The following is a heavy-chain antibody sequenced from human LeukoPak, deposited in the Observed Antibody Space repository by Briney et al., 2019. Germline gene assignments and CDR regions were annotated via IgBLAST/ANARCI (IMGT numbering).Heavy chain of an antibody. D-gene: IGHD6-13*01. Sequence: SETLSLTCTVSGGSISSYYWSWIRQPPGKGLEWIGYIYTSGSTNYNPSLKSRVTISVDTSKNQFSLKLSSVTAADTAVYYCARHSSSWYEYMDVWAKGPRSPSP. CDR3: ARHSSSWYEYMDV. J-gene: IGHJ6*03. CDR2: IYTSGST. CDR1: GGSISSYY. V-gene: IGHV4-4*09.